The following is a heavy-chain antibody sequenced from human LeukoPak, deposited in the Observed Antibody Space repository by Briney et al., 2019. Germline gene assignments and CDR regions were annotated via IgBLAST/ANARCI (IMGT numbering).Heavy chain of an antibody. J-gene: IGHJ4*02. CDR3: TTDFGDYGAYYFDY. Sequence: SGGSLRLSCAASGFTFSNAAWMSWVRQAPGQGLEWVGRIKGKTDGATTDYAAPVKDRFTISRHDSKNTLYLQMNSLKTEDTAVYYCTTDFGDYGAYYFDYWGQGTLVTVSS. CDR1: GFTFSNAAW. V-gene: IGHV3-15*01. CDR2: IKGKTDGATT. D-gene: IGHD4-17*01.